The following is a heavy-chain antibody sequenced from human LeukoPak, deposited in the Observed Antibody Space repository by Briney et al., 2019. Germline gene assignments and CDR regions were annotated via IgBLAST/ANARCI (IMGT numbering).Heavy chain of an antibody. J-gene: IGHJ4*02. Sequence: ASVKVSCKASGYTFTSYGISWVRQAPGQGLEWMGWISAYNDNTNYAQKLQGRVTMTTDTSMSTAYMELRSLRSDDTAVYYCARTYTTDYGEPNFDYWGQGTLVTVSS. CDR3: ARTYTTDYGEPNFDY. CDR2: ISAYNDNT. D-gene: IGHD4-17*01. V-gene: IGHV1-18*01. CDR1: GYTFTSYG.